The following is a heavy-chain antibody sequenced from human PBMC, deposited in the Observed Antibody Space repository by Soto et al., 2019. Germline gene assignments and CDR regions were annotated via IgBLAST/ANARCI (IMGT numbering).Heavy chain of an antibody. J-gene: IGHJ5*02. CDR2: IDGSGGIT. CDR3: VKNSGWFNT. V-gene: IGHV3-23*01. CDR1: GFTFCTTD. Sequence: XGSLSLSCAASGFTFCTTDMSWVRQAPGEGLEWVSTIDGSGGITYYADSVKGRFTISRDNSRNTVYLQMNSLRGDDTALHYCVKNSGWFNTWGQGTLVTVSS. D-gene: IGHD3-10*01.